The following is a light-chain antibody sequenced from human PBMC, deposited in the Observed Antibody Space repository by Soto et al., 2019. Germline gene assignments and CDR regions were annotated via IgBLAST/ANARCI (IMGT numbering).Light chain of an antibody. V-gene: IGLV2-14*03. Sequence: QSALTQPASVSGSPGQSITISCTGTSSDVGGYNYVSWYQHHPGKAPKLMIYDVSNRPSGGSNRFSCSKAGNTASLTISGLQAEDEADYYCSSYTSSSTVIFGGGTKLTVL. CDR1: SSDVGGYNY. CDR3: SSYTSSSTVI. J-gene: IGLJ2*01. CDR2: DVS.